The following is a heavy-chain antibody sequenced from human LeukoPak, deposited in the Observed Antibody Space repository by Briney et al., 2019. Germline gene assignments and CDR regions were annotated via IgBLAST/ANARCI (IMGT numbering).Heavy chain of an antibody. V-gene: IGHV6-1*01. CDR3: ARKGPTAYYFDY. J-gene: IGHJ4*02. Sequence: SQTLSRTCAISGGSVSSNSAAWNWIRQSPSRGLEWLGRTYYRSKWYDDYAVSVKSRITINPDTSKNQFSLQLNSVTPEDTAVYYCARKGPTAYYFDYWGQGTLVTVSS. CDR1: GGSVSSNSAA. CDR2: TYYRSKWYD. D-gene: IGHD2-21*01.